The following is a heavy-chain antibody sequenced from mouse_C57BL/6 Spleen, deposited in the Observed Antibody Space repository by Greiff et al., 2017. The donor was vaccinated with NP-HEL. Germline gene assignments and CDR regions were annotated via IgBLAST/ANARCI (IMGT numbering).Heavy chain of an antibody. J-gene: IGHJ4*01. CDR1: GFTFTDYY. Sequence: EVQLVESGGGLVQPGGSLSLSCAASGFTFTDYYMSWVRQPPGKALEWLGFIRNKANGYTTEYSASVKGRFTISRDNSQSILYLQMNALRAEDSATYYFARAGTRNYAMDYWGQGTSVTVSS. D-gene: IGHD4-1*01. CDR3: ARAGTRNYAMDY. CDR2: IRNKANGYTT. V-gene: IGHV7-3*01.